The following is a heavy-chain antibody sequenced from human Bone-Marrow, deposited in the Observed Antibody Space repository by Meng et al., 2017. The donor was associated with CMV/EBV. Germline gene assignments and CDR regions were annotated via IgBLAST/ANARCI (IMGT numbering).Heavy chain of an antibody. CDR3: ARDVTTLGYSGMDF. J-gene: IGHJ6*02. V-gene: IGHV3-30*04. CDR1: SGFTLSGYA. Sequence: GESLKISCVASSGFTLSGYAMHWVRQAPGKGLEWLAVISYDGSTEYHADAVRGRFSISRDNSKNTLYVHMNSLRPEDTAIYYCARDVTTLGYSGMDFWGQGTMVTVSS. D-gene: IGHD4-23*01. CDR2: ISYDGSTE.